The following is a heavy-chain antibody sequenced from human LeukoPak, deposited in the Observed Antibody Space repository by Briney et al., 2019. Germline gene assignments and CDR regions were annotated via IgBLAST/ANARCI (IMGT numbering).Heavy chain of an antibody. D-gene: IGHD5-18*01. V-gene: IGHV4-4*02. J-gene: IGHJ2*01. CDR2: IHHSGST. CDR3: ARDPVDTNLAYFDL. CDR1: GGSISSNDW. Sequence: SGTLSLTCALSGGSISSNDWWSWVRQPPGKGLEWIGEIHHSGSTNYNPSLKSRVTISVDTSKNQFSLKLSSVTAADTAVYYCARDPVDTNLAYFDLWGRGTLVTVSS.